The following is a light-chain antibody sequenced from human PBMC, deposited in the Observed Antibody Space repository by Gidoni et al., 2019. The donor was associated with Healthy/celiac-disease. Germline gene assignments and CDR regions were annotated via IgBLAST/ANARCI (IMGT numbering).Light chain of an antibody. V-gene: IGLV1-44*01. CDR1: SSNIGSNT. CDR2: SNN. J-gene: IGLJ2*01. CDR3: AAWDDSLNGPVV. Sequence: SVLTQTPSASETPGQRVTISCSGSSSNIGSNTVNWYQQPPGPAPQLLIYSNNQRPSGGPDRFSGAKSGTSASLAISGLQSEDEADYYCAAWDDSLNGPVVFGGGTKLTVL.